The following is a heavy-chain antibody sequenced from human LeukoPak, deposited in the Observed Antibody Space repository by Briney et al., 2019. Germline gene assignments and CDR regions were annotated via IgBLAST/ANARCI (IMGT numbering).Heavy chain of an antibody. Sequence: GGSLRLSCAASGFTVSSNYMSWVRQAPGKGLEWVSVIYSGGSTYYADSVKGRFTISRDNSKNTLYPQMNSLRAEDTAVYYCARAPSIFYYGMDVWGQGTTVTVSS. CDR2: IYSGGST. V-gene: IGHV3-66*01. CDR1: GFTVSSNY. CDR3: ARAPSIFYYGMDV. J-gene: IGHJ6*02. D-gene: IGHD3-9*01.